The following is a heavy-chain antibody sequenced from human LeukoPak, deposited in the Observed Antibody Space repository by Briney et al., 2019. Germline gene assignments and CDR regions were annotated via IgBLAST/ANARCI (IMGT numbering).Heavy chain of an antibody. D-gene: IGHD6-19*01. CDR3: ARDFGSGWDY. CDR2: IDTSGNT. Sequence: SETLSLTCTVSGGSISSYYWSWIRQPAGKGLEWIGRIDTSGNTNYKPSLKSRVTMSVDTSKNQFSLKLNSVTAADTAVYYCARDFGSGWDYWGQGTLVTVSS. V-gene: IGHV4-4*07. J-gene: IGHJ4*02. CDR1: GGSISSYY.